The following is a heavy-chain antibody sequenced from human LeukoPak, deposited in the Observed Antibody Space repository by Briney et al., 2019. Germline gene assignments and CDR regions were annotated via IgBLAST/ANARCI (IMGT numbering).Heavy chain of an antibody. CDR1: GGSISSYY. J-gene: IGHJ5*02. CDR2: IYTSGST. CDR3: XXXXXXXXXXXXGYLGWFDP. Sequence: SETLSLTCTVSGGSISSYYWSWIRQPAGKGLEWIGRIYTSGSTNYNPSLKSRVTMSVDTSKNQFSLKLSSVTAADTAVYYCXXXXXXXXXXXXGYLGWFDPWGQGTLVTVSS. D-gene: IGHD3-22*01. V-gene: IGHV4-4*07.